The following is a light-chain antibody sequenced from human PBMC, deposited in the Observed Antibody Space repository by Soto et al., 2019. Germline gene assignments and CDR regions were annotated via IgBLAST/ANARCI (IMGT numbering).Light chain of an antibody. CDR3: AAWDDRLNGVV. V-gene: IGLV1-44*01. Sequence: QSVLSQPPSASGTPGERVTIACDGSRGNVGSNHVNWYQQLPGTAPKLLIYRNDQRPSGVPDRFSGSKSGTSASLAIRGLQSEDEAEHYCAAWDDRLNGVVFGVGTQLTVL. CDR1: RGNVGSNH. CDR2: RND. J-gene: IGLJ2*01.